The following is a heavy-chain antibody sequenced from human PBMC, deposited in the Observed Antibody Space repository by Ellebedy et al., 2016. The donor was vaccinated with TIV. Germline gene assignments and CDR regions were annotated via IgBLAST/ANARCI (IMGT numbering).Heavy chain of an antibody. Sequence: GSLRLSXTVSGGSISSSSYYWGWIRQPPGKGLEWIGSIYYSGSTYYNPSLKSRVTISVDTSKNQFSLKLSSVTAADTAVYYCARRIYYGSGNHAFDIWGQGTMVTVSS. CDR1: GGSISSSSYY. CDR2: IYYSGST. D-gene: IGHD3-10*01. CDR3: ARRIYYGSGNHAFDI. V-gene: IGHV4-39*07. J-gene: IGHJ3*02.